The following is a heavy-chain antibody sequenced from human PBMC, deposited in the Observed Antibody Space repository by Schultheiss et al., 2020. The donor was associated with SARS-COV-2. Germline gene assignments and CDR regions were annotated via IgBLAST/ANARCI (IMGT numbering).Heavy chain of an antibody. Sequence: GGSLRLSCSASGFTVSSNYMSWVRQAPGKGLEWVSVIYSGGSTYYADSVKGRFTISRDNSKNTLYLQMNSLRAEDTAVYYCARVRATAMALDYWGQGTLVTVSS. CDR3: ARVRATAMALDY. CDR2: IYSGGST. CDR1: GFTVSSNY. J-gene: IGHJ4*02. D-gene: IGHD5-18*01. V-gene: IGHV3-53*01.